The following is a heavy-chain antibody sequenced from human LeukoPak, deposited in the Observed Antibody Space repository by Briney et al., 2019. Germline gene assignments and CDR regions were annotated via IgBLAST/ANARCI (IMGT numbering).Heavy chain of an antibody. J-gene: IGHJ3*02. Sequence: GGSLRLSCAASGFTFSSYAMSWVRQAPGKGLEWVSAISGSGGSTYYADSVKGRFTISRDNSKNTLYLQMNSLRAEDTAVYYCAKGPPHWYGDSALDAFDIWGQGTMVTVSS. CDR2: ISGSGGST. CDR1: GFTFSSYA. CDR3: AKGPPHWYGDSALDAFDI. D-gene: IGHD4-17*01. V-gene: IGHV3-23*01.